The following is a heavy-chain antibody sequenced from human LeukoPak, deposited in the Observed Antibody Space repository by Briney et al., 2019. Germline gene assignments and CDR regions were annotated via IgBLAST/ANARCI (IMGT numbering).Heavy chain of an antibody. J-gene: IGHJ4*02. Sequence: PGGSLRLSCAASGFTFSSYSMNWVRQAPGKGLEWVSSISSSSSYIYYADSVKGRFTVSRDNAKNSVYLQMNSLRAEDTAVYYCAREGLAAAGSSNYWGQGTLVTVSS. CDR2: ISSSSSYI. V-gene: IGHV3-21*01. CDR3: AREGLAAAGSSNY. D-gene: IGHD6-13*01. CDR1: GFTFSSYS.